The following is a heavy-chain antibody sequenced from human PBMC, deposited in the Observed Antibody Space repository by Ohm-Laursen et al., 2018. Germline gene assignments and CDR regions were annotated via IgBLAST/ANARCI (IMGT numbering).Heavy chain of an antibody. D-gene: IGHD1-14*01. CDR2: IYYSGST. CDR1: GGSISSYY. V-gene: IGHV4-59*12. Sequence: SQTLSLTCTVSGGSISSYYWSWIRQPPGQGLEWIGHIYYSGSTNYNPSLKGRVTMSVDTSKNQFSLKLSFVTAAATAVYYCARDSGPPKYYYYGLDVWGQGTTVTVSS. J-gene: IGHJ6*02. CDR3: ARDSGPPKYYYYGLDV.